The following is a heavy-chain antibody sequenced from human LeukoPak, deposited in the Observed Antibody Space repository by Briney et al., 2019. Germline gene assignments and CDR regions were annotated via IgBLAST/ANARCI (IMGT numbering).Heavy chain of an antibody. CDR3: ARDWAYDSSGYSHDY. CDR2: IYGSGDT. D-gene: IGHD3-22*01. J-gene: IGHJ4*02. Sequence: GGSLRLSCAASGFTVSSNYMSWVRQAPGKGLEWVSIIYGSGDTCYADSVKGRFTISRDNAKNSLYLQMNSLRVEDTAVYYCARDWAYDSSGYSHDYWGQGTLVTVSS. CDR1: GFTVSSNY. V-gene: IGHV3-66*01.